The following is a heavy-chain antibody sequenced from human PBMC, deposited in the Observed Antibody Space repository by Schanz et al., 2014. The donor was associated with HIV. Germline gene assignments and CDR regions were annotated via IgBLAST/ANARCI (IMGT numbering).Heavy chain of an antibody. Sequence: VQLLESGGHLVKPGGSLRLSCAASGFTFSSHGMHWVRQAPGKGLEWVAVIWYDGTDKYYAGSVKGRFTISRDNSKNTLFLQLNSLRAEDTAVYYCARGAGDTDWGRIWGQGTLVTVSS. J-gene: IGHJ3*02. D-gene: IGHD5-18*01. CDR2: IWYDGTDK. V-gene: IGHV3-33*01. CDR3: ARGAGDTDWGRI. CDR1: GFTFSSHG.